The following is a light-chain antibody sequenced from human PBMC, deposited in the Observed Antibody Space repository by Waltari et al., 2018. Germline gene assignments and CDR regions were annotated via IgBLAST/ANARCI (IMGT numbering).Light chain of an antibody. J-gene: IGKJ1*01. CDR1: DTINSEF. V-gene: IGKV3-20*01. CDR2: GTS. CDR3: QQYDSKPT. Sequence: IVLTQSPDTLSLSQGETAALSCRASDTINSEFLAWYQHKVGQAPRLLIYGTSTRAAGSPERFRGAGSGRDYTLSIIGLEPEDFAVYYCQQYDSKPTFGPGTKV.